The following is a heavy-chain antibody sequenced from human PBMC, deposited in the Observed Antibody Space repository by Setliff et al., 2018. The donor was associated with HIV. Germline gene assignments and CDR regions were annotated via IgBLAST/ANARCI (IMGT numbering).Heavy chain of an antibody. CDR3: AREAAVAGTFDY. CDR1: GYTFTSYA. Sequence: GASVKVSCKASGYTFTSYAISWVRQAPGQGLEWMGWISAHNGITNYAQKFQGRVTMTTDTSTNTAYMELRSLRSDDTAVYYCAREAAVAGTFDYWGQGTLVTVSS. J-gene: IGHJ4*02. CDR2: ISAHNGIT. D-gene: IGHD6-19*01. V-gene: IGHV1-18*01.